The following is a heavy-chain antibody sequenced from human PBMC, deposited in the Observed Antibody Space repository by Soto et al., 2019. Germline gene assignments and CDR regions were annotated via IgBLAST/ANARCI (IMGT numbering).Heavy chain of an antibody. Sequence: GPSLLNPTETLTLTCTVSGFAVSKARMGVSWIRQPPGKALEWLAHIFWNDERSYNTSLKSRLTISRDTSKSQVVLTMTNVDPVDTGTYFCARALREGLPIYYFDSWGQGTLVTVSS. CDR1: GFAVSKARMG. J-gene: IGHJ4*02. D-gene: IGHD1-26*01. V-gene: IGHV2-26*01. CDR2: IFWNDER. CDR3: ARALREGLPIYYFDS.